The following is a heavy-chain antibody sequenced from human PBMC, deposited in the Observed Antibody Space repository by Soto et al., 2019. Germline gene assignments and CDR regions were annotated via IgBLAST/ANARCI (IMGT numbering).Heavy chain of an antibody. CDR1: GFTFSSYA. CDR3: AKGGGGAVVPVAIYY. J-gene: IGHJ4*02. D-gene: IGHD2-2*01. CDR2: ISGSGDTT. Sequence: EVQLLESGGGLVQHGGSLRLSCAASGFTFSSYAMRWDRQAPGKGLEWVSVISGSGDTTYYADSVKGRFTISRDNSKNTLYLQMNSLRAEDTAVYYCAKGGGGAVVPVAIYYWGQGTLVTFSS. V-gene: IGHV3-23*01.